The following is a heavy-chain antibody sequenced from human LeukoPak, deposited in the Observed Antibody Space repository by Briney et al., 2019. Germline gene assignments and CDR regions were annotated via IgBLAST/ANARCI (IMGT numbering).Heavy chain of an antibody. J-gene: IGHJ6*02. CDR2: ISSSGNTI. Sequence: GGSLRLSCAASGFTFSSYEMNWVRQAPGKGLEWDSYISSSGNTIYYADSVKGRFTISRDNAKNSLYLQMNSLRAEDTAVYYCASSLYYYYGMDVWGQGTTVTVSS. CDR3: ASSLYYYYGMDV. V-gene: IGHV3-48*03. CDR1: GFTFSSYE.